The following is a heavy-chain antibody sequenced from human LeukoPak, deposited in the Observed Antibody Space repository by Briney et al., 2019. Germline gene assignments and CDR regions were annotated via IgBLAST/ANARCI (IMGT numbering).Heavy chain of an antibody. D-gene: IGHD2-2*01. J-gene: IGHJ5*02. CDR1: GGSFSGYY. V-gene: IGHV4-34*01. Sequence: SETLSLTCAVYGGSFSGYYWSWIRQPPGKGLEWIGEINHSGSTDYNPSLKSRVTISVDTSKNQFSLKLSSVTAADTAVYYCAIHIVVVPAAKKKNWFDPWGQGTLVTVSS. CDR3: AIHIVVVPAAKKKNWFDP. CDR2: INHSGST.